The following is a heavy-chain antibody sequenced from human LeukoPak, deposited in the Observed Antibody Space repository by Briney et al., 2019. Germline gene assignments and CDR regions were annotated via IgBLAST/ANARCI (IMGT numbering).Heavy chain of an antibody. CDR3: ARDKSVGATPLDY. CDR1: GFTFSRYW. D-gene: IGHD1-26*01. Sequence: GGSLRLSCAPSGFTFSRYWMSWVRQAPEKALERVANIKQYGSEKYYMDSVKRRFTISRDNAKNSVYLQMNRLRVEDTAVYYCARDKSVGATPLDYWGQGLVVSV. CDR2: IKQYGSEK. J-gene: IGHJ4*02. V-gene: IGHV3-7*05.